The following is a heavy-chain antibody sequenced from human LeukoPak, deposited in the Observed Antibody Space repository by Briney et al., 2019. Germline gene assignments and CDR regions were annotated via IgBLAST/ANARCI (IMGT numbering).Heavy chain of an antibody. J-gene: IGHJ2*01. D-gene: IGHD2-21*02. CDR1: GGSISSSGYY. CDR3: ARALGEVVVTAIRLYWYFDL. V-gene: IGHV4-39*07. CDR2: IYYDGST. Sequence: PSETLSLTCTVSGGSISSSGYYWGWIRQPPGRGLEWIGNIYYDGSTYYNPSLKSRVTISVDTSKNQFSLKLSSVTAADTAVYYCARALGEVVVTAIRLYWYFDLWGRGTLVTVSS.